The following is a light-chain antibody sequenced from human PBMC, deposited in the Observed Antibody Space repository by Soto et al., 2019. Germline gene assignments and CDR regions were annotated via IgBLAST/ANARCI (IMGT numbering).Light chain of an antibody. CDR2: GAS. CDR1: QSISDT. Sequence: EIVMTQSPATLSVSPGGRATLSCRARQSISDTLAWYQQKPGQAPRLLIHGASTRAPGFPARFSGSGSGTDFTLTISSLQSEDFAVYYCQQYDNWPWTFGQGTKVDIK. CDR3: QQYDNWPWT. J-gene: IGKJ1*01. V-gene: IGKV3-15*01.